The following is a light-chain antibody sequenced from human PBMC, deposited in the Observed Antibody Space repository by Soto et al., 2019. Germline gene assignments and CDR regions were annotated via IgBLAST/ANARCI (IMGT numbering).Light chain of an antibody. CDR3: QQYGRSPPRT. J-gene: IGKJ2*01. CDR2: GAS. V-gene: IGKV3-20*01. CDR1: QSVNY. Sequence: EIVLTQSPGTLSLSPGERATLSCTASQSVNYVAWYQQKAGQGPRLLIYGASNRATGIPDRFSASGSGTDFTITISRLEPEDSAVYYCQQYGRSPPRTFGQGTKLEIK.